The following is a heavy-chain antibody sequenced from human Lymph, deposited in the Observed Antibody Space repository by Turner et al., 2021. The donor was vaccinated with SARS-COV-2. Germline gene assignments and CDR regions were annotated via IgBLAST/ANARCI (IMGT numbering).Heavy chain of an antibody. Sequence: QVQLLQSGVEGKKPGASAKVSCKASGYTFTSYYMHWLRQAPGQGLEWMGIIHPSGDSTSYAQKFQGRVTMTRDTSTSTVYMELSSMRSEDTAVYYGARVGPGGFDYWGQGTLVTVSS. CDR1: GYTFTSYY. CDR2: IHPSGDST. J-gene: IGHJ4*02. V-gene: IGHV1-46*01. D-gene: IGHD2-15*01. CDR3: ARVGPGGFDY.